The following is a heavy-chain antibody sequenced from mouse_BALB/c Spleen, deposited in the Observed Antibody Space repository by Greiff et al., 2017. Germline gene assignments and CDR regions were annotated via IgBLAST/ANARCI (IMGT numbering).Heavy chain of an antibody. Sequence: VKLLESGAELARPGASVKLSCKASGYTFTSYWMQWVKQRPGQGLEWIGAIYPGDGDTRYTQKFKGKATLTADKSSSTAYMQLSSLASEDSAVSSYARSGTATDYWGQGTTLTVSS. D-gene: IGHD1-2*01. J-gene: IGHJ2*01. CDR2: IYPGDGDT. CDR3: ARSGTATDY. V-gene: IGHV1-87*01. CDR1: GYTFTSYW.